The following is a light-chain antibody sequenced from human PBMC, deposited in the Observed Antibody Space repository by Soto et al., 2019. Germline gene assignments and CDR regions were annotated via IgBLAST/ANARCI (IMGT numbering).Light chain of an antibody. Sequence: DVQMTQAPSSLSASVGDRVTITCRASQGISNYLAWYQQKPGKVPKLLIYAASILQSAIPSPFNGSGSGTDFTLTIRSLQPEDVATYYCQKYNSAPRTFGGGTKVEIK. J-gene: IGKJ4*02. V-gene: IGKV1-27*01. CDR3: QKYNSAPRT. CDR1: QGISNY. CDR2: AAS.